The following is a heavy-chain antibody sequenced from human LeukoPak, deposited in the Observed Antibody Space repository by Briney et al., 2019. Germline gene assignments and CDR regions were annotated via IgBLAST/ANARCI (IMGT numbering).Heavy chain of an antibody. CDR3: ARGSGGDGSGSL. V-gene: IGHV4-59*01. Sequence: SETLSLTCTVSGDSISTYYWSWIRQPPGKGLEWIGYIYYSVTSDYNPSLKSRVTMSVDMSTNQISLKLSSVTAADTAVYYCARGSGGDGSGSLWGRGTLATVSS. D-gene: IGHD3-10*01. CDR1: GDSISTYY. J-gene: IGHJ4*02. CDR2: IYYSVTS.